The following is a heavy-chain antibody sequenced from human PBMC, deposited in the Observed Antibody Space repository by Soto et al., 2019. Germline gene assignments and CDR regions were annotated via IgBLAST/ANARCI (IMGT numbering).Heavy chain of an antibody. CDR2: ISAYNGNT. D-gene: IGHD3-9*01. CDR1: GYTFTSYG. CDR3: ATLPLAELQYFDWPNHAFDI. J-gene: IGHJ3*02. V-gene: IGHV1-18*01. Sequence: QVQLVQSGAEVKKPGASVKVSCKASGYTFTSYGISWVRQAPGQGLEWMGWISAYNGNTNYAQKLQGRVTMTTDTSTSTDYMELRSLRSDGTAVYYCATLPLAELQYFDWPNHAFDIWGQGTMVTVSS.